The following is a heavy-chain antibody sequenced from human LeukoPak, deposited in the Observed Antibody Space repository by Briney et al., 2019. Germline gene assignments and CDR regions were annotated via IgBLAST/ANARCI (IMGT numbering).Heavy chain of an antibody. CDR2: IIPILGIA. V-gene: IGHV1-69*04. CDR3: AREFYGDYSVYYFDY. D-gene: IGHD4-17*01. Sequence: SVKVSCKASGGTFSSYAISWVRQAPGQGLEWMGRIIPILGIANYAQKFQGRVTITADKSTSTAYMELSSLRSEDTAVYYCAREFYGDYSVYYFDYWGQGTLVTVSS. CDR1: GGTFSSYA. J-gene: IGHJ4*02.